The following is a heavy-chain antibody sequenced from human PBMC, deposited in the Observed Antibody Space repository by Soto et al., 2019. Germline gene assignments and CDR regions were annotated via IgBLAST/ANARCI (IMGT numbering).Heavy chain of an antibody. CDR2: TSTYNCNT. V-gene: IGHV1-18*04. Sequence: QVQLLQSGAEVKKPGASVKVSCKASGYRFTTYGITWVRLAPGQGLEWLGGTSTYNCNTDYPQNLQDSVTMTTETSTSTAYMEVTSLTPDDTAVYYCARGLGTNGLDVWGEGTTVTVSS. J-gene: IGHJ6*04. CDR1: GYRFTTYG. D-gene: IGHD7-27*01. CDR3: ARGLGTNGLDV.